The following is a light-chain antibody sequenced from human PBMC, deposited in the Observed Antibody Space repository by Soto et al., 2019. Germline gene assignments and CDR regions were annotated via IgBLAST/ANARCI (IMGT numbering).Light chain of an antibody. CDR1: QRVSSY. CDR2: DAS. V-gene: IGKV3-11*01. J-gene: IGKJ5*01. Sequence: EIVLTQSPATLSLSPGERATLSCRSSQRVSSYVAWYQQKPGQAPRLLIYDASNRATGIPARFSGSGSGTDVTLTISRLEPEDFAVYYCQQRSNWITFGQGTRLEIE. CDR3: QQRSNWIT.